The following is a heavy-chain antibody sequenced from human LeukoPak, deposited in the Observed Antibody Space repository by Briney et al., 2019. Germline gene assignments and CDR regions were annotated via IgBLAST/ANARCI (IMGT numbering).Heavy chain of an antibody. Sequence: GGSLRLSCAASGFFVGDFAMYWVRQAPGKGLEWVSLIGGDGGSTYYADSVKGRFTISRDNSKNSLFLQMNSLRTEDTALYYCAKDILSEQWHDAFDIWGQGTMVTVSS. CDR3: AKDILSEQWHDAFDI. J-gene: IGHJ3*02. CDR2: IGGDGGST. D-gene: IGHD6-19*01. CDR1: GFFVGDFA. V-gene: IGHV3-43*02.